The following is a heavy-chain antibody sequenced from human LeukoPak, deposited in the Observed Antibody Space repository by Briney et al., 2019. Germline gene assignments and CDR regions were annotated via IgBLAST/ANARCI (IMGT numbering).Heavy chain of an antibody. J-gene: IGHJ4*02. CDR3: ATGTWIQLWLRN. V-gene: IGHV1-24*01. CDR2: FDPEDGET. D-gene: IGHD5-18*01. CDR1: GYTLTELS. Sequence: ASVKVSCKVSGYTLTELSMHWVRQAPGKGLEWMGGFDPEDGETIYAQKFRGRVTMTEDTSTDTAYMELSSLRSEDTAVYYCATGTWIQLWLRNWGQGTLVTVSS.